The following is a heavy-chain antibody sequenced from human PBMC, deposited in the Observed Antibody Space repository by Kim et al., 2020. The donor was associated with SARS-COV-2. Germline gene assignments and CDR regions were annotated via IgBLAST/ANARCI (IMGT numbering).Heavy chain of an antibody. D-gene: IGHD3-10*01. V-gene: IGHV1-8*01. Sequence: TGYAQKFQGRVTMTRNTSISTAYMELSSLRSEDTAVYYCARDMVQGQFDIWGQGTMVTVSS. CDR2: T. CDR3: ARDMVQGQFDI. J-gene: IGHJ3*02.